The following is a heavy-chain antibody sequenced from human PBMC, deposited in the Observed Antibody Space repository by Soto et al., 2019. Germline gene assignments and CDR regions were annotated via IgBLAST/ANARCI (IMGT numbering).Heavy chain of an antibody. V-gene: IGHV4-39*01. D-gene: IGHD6-19*01. Sequence: QLQLQESGPGLVKPSETLSLTCNVSGGSIGTRNYYWAWIRQPPGKGLAWIGNLYYSGSTYYNPSLKSPVTISVDTSKNQFPMNVTAVTATDTADYSCVRYCRSGCDYFHYWGQGTLVTVSS. CDR2: LYYSGST. CDR1: GGSIGTRNYY. CDR3: VRYCRSGCDYFHY. J-gene: IGHJ4*02.